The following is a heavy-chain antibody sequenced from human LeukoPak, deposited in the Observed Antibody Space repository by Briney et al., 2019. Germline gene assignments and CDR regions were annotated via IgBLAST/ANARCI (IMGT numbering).Heavy chain of an antibody. CDR2: IRYDGSNK. J-gene: IGHJ4*02. D-gene: IGHD5-18*01. V-gene: IGHV3-30*02. CDR1: GFTFSSYG. Sequence: GGSLRLSCAASGFTFSSYGMHWVRQAPGKELEWVAFIRYDGSNKYYADSVKGRFTISRDNSKNTLYLQMNSLRAEDTAVYYCAKDPRGYSYGLFDYWGQGTLVTVSS. CDR3: AKDPRGYSYGLFDY.